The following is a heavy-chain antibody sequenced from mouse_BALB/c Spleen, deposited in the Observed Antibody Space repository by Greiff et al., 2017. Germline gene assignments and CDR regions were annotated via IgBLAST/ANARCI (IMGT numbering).Heavy chain of an antibody. CDR3: AREDDYGYAMDY. V-gene: IGHV3-6*02. CDR2: ISYDGSN. J-gene: IGHJ4*01. D-gene: IGHD2-4*01. CDR1: GYSITSGYY. Sequence: EVQRVESGPGLVKPSQSLSLTCSVTGYSITSGYYWNWIRQFPGNKLEWMGYISYDGSNNYNPSLKNRISITRDTSKNQFFLKLNSVTTEDTATYYCAREDDYGYAMDYWGQGTSVTVSS.